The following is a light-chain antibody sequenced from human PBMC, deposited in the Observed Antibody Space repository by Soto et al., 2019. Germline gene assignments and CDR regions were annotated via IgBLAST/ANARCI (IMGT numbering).Light chain of an antibody. CDR2: AAS. V-gene: IGKV1-9*01. CDR3: QQLNSYPLT. J-gene: IGKJ4*01. CDR1: QGISSY. Sequence: IQLTRSPSSLSASVGDRVTITCRASQGISSYLAWYQQKPGKAPKLLIYAASTSQSGVPSRFSGSGSGTDFTLTISSLQPEDFATYYCQQLNSYPLTFGGGTKVEIK.